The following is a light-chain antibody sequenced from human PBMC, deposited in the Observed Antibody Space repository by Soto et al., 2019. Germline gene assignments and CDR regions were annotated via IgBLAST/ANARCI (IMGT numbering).Light chain of an antibody. Sequence: DIQMPQSPSSLSASVRDRVTITCRASQGISNYLAWYQQKPGKVPKLLIYAASTLQSGVPSRFSGSGAGTDFSLTISSLQPEDVATYYFQKYDSAPCTFGQGTQVEIK. V-gene: IGKV1-27*01. J-gene: IGKJ1*01. CDR1: QGISNY. CDR2: AAS. CDR3: QKYDSAPCT.